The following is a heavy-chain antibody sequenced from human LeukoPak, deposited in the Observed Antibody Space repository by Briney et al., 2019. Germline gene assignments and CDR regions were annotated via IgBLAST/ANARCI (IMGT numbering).Heavy chain of an antibody. CDR3: ARGGSYLSAFDI. Sequence: GGSLRLSCAASGFTFSSYWMHWVRQAPGKGLEWVSIIYSGGSTFYADSVKGRFTISRDSSKNTLYLQMNSLRAEDTAVYYCARGGSYLSAFDIWGQGTMVTVSS. J-gene: IGHJ3*02. D-gene: IGHD1-26*01. CDR1: GFTFSSYW. CDR2: IYSGGST. V-gene: IGHV3-53*01.